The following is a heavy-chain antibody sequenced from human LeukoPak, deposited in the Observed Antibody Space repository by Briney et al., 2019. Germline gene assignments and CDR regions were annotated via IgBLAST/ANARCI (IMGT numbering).Heavy chain of an antibody. CDR1: GFTFNVHG. V-gene: IGHV3-9*01. J-gene: IGHJ4*02. CDR3: AKGSLEMATVDFEF. CDR2: INWSSKMV. D-gene: IGHD5-24*01. Sequence: GGSLRLSCVASGFTFNVHGMTWVRQAPGKGLQWVSGINWSSKMVAYAASVKGRFTISRDNAKNSLYLQMNSLTSEDTAFYFCAKGSLEMATVDFEFWGQGTLVTVSS.